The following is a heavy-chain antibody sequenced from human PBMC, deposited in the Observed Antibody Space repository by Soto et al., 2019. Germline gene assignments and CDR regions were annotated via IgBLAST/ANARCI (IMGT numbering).Heavy chain of an antibody. J-gene: IGHJ4*02. D-gene: IGHD2-2*01. CDR2: INHSGST. CDR3: ARGHCSSTSCYDPNNDY. Sequence: PSETLSLTCAVYGGSFSGYYWSWIRQPPGKGLEWIGEINHSGSTNYNPSLKSRVTISVDTSKNQFSLKLSSVTAADTAVYYCARGHCSSTSCYDPNNDYWGQGTLVTVSS. V-gene: IGHV4-34*01. CDR1: GGSFSGYY.